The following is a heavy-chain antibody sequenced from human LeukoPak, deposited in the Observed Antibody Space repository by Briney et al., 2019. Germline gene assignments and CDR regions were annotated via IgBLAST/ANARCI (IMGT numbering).Heavy chain of an antibody. D-gene: IGHD1-26*01. V-gene: IGHV3-30*02. Sequence: GGSLRLSCAASGFTFSSYGMHWVRQAPGKGLEWVAFIRYDGSNKFYADSVRGRFTISRDNPRNTLYLQMNSLRAEDTAMYHCAKEWELTYWGQGTLVTVSS. J-gene: IGHJ4*02. CDR3: AKEWELTY. CDR1: GFTFSSYG. CDR2: IRYDGSNK.